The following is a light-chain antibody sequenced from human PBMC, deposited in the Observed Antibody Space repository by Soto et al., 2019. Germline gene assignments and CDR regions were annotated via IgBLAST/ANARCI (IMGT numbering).Light chain of an antibody. Sequence: EIVMTQSPATLSASPGERATLSCRVSHSVTNNLAWYQQKAGQAPRLLIDGASTRATGIPARFSGSGSGTEFSLTISSLQSEDFAVYFCQEYSLWPLTFGGGTKVDIK. CDR1: HSVTNN. CDR2: GAS. CDR3: QEYSLWPLT. J-gene: IGKJ4*01. V-gene: IGKV3-15*01.